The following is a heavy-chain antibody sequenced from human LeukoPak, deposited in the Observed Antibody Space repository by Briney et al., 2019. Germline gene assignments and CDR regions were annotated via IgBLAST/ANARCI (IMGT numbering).Heavy chain of an antibody. D-gene: IGHD2-21*02. CDR1: GGTFSIYA. V-gene: IGHV1-69*13. Sequence: SVTVSCTASGGTFSIYAISWVRQAPGQGLEWMGGIIPIFGTANYAQKFQGRVTITADESTSTAYMELSSLRSEDTAVYYCARASPYCGGDCYFDYWGQGTLVTVSS. CDR3: ARASPYCGGDCYFDY. CDR2: IIPIFGTA. J-gene: IGHJ4*02.